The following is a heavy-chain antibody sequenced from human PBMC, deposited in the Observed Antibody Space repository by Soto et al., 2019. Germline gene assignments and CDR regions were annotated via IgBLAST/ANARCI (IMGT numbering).Heavy chain of an antibody. CDR3: ARDSGDGYKIIPWFDP. CDR1: GCTFSSYA. J-gene: IGHJ5*02. Sequence: SVKVSCKASGCTFSSYAISWVRQAPGQGLEWMGGIIPIFGTANYAQKFQGRVTITEDESTSTAYMELSSLRSEDTAVYYCARDSGDGYKIIPWFDPWGQGILVTAPQ. CDR2: IIPIFGTA. D-gene: IGHD3-10*01. V-gene: IGHV1-69*13.